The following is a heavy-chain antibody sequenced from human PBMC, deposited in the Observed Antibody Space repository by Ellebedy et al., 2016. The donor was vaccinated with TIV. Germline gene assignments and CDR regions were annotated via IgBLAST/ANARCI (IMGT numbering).Heavy chain of an antibody. Sequence: PGGSLRLSCAASGFSLNVNYMSWVRQAPGKGLEGVSIIYSGVSGGSTYYADSVKGRFTISRDNSKNTVYFQMNSLRAEETAVYFCTRGKARTGYQYGMDLWGQGTTVAVSS. D-gene: IGHD6-13*01. CDR2: IYSGVSGGST. CDR3: TRGKARTGYQYGMDL. CDR1: GFSLNVNY. V-gene: IGHV3-53*01. J-gene: IGHJ6*02.